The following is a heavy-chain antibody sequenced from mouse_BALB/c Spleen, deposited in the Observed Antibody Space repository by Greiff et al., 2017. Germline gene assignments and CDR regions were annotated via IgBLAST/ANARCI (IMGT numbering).Heavy chain of an antibody. CDR3: ARGYGKEAMDY. CDR2: ISSGGSYT. Sequence: EVKLQESGGGLVKPGGSLKLSCAASGFTFSSYAMSWVRQSPEKRLEWVAEISSGGSYTYYPDTVTGRFTISRDNAKNTLYLEMSSLRSEDTAMYYCARGYGKEAMDYWGQGTSVTVSS. J-gene: IGHJ4*01. CDR1: GFTFSSYA. V-gene: IGHV5-9-4*01. D-gene: IGHD2-10*02.